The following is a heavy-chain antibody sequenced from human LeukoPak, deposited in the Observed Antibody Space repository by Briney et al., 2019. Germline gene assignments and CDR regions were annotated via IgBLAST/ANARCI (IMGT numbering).Heavy chain of an antibody. J-gene: IGHJ4*02. V-gene: IGHV1-18*01. CDR3: ARDSAVAGLDY. CDR2: ISAYNCNT. D-gene: IGHD6-19*01. CDR1: GYTFTSYG. Sequence: ASVKVSCKASGYTFTSYGIIWVRQAPGQGLEWMGWISAYNCNTNYAQKLQGRATMTTDTSTSTAYMELRSLRSDATAVYYCARDSAVAGLDYWGQGTLVTVSS.